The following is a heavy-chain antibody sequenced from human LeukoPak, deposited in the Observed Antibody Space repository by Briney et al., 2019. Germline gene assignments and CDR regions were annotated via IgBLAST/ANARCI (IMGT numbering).Heavy chain of an antibody. CDR2: IYGSGIT. CDR3: ARLKFYDSTGYSPGYYMDV. CDR1: GGSIISNY. Sequence: SETLSLTCTVSGGSIISNYWSWIRQSAGTGLEGVGRIYGSGITDYNPSLKSRVTMSLDTSRKQFSLRLTSVTAADTAVYYCARLKFYDSTGYSPGYYMDVWGKGTTVSVFS. J-gene: IGHJ6*03. V-gene: IGHV4-4*07. D-gene: IGHD3-22*01.